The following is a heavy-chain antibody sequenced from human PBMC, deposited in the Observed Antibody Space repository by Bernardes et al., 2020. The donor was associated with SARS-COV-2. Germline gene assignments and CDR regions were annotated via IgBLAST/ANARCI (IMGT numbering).Heavy chain of an antibody. CDR2: ISDCGENT. CDR1: GFTFSSYA. CDR3: AKDRVVSSGWLYFYFGMDV. V-gene: IGHV3-23*01. D-gene: IGHD6-19*01. Sequence: GGSLRLSCAASGFTFSSYAMNWVRQAPGKGLEWVSGISDCGENTFYGDSVKGRFTISRDNSKNTLYLQMNSLRAEDTAVYFCAKDRVVSSGWLYFYFGMDVWGKGTTVTVS. J-gene: IGHJ6*04.